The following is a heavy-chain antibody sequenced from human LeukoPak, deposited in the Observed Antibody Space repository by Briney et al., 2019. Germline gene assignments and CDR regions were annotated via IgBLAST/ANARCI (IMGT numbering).Heavy chain of an antibody. CDR3: ARHIAGAVLGYYYYGMDV. CDR2: IIPILGIA. D-gene: IGHD1-26*01. V-gene: IGHV1-69*04. J-gene: IGHJ6*02. Sequence: ASVKVSCKASGGTFSSYAISWVRQAPGQGLEWMGRIIPILGIANYAQKFQGRVTITADKSTSTAYMELSSLRSEDTAVYYCARHIAGAVLGYYYYGMDVWGQGTTVTVSS. CDR1: GGTFSSYA.